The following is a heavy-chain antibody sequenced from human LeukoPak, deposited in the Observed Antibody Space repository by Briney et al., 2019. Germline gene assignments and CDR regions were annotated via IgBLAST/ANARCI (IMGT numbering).Heavy chain of an antibody. Sequence: GASVTVSCKASGYTFTSYEINWVRQAPGQGLEWMGWMNPNSGNTGYAQKVQGRVTITRNTAISTAYMELSSLRAEDTAVYYCARDEGIAAADTFDYWGQGTLVTVSP. J-gene: IGHJ4*02. V-gene: IGHV1-8*03. D-gene: IGHD6-13*01. CDR2: MNPNSGNT. CDR1: GYTFTSYE. CDR3: ARDEGIAAADTFDY.